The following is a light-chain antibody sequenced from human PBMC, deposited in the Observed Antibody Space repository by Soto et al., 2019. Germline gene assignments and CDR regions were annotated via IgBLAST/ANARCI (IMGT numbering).Light chain of an antibody. V-gene: IGLV1-47*01. CDR3: AAWDDALSGIL. Sequence: QSVLTQPPSASGSPGQRVTISCSGSSSNIGNNYVFWYHQLPGAAPKVLTYRNNQRPLGVPDRFSSSRSGSSASLAITGLRSEDEGDYYCAAWDDALSGILFGGGTKVTVL. CDR1: SSNIGNNY. CDR2: RNN. J-gene: IGLJ2*01.